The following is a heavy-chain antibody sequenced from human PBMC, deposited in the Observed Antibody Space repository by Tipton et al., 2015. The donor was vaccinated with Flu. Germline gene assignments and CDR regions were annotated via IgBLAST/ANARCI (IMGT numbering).Heavy chain of an antibody. V-gene: IGHV3-53*01. D-gene: IGHD5-24*01. Sequence: SLRLSCAASGFTVSKNYMNWVRQAPGKGLEWVSVMYSIGTTYYADSVEGRFTMSRDNSKNTLYLQMNNLRAEDTAVYYCARPHRQFSDNAFDIWGQGTMVTVSS. CDR1: GFTVSKNY. J-gene: IGHJ3*02. CDR3: ARPHRQFSDNAFDI. CDR2: MYSIGTT.